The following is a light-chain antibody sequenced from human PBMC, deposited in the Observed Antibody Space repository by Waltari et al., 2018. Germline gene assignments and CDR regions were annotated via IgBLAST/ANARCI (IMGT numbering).Light chain of an antibody. J-gene: IGLJ2*01. Sequence: QSVLTQPPSTSRTPGQRVTISCSGSSSNIEPTYVYGYQHLPGTTPKLLIYKNNQRPSGVPDRFSGSKSGTSASLAISGLRSEDEADYYCAAWDASLGVLFGGGTRLTVL. CDR1: SSNIEPTY. V-gene: IGLV1-47*01. CDR3: AAWDASLGVL. CDR2: KNN.